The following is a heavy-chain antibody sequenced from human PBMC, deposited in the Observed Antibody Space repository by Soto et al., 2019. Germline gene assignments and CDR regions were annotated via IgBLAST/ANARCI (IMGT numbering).Heavy chain of an antibody. D-gene: IGHD4-17*01. J-gene: IGHJ4*02. CDR1: GGSISSYY. CDR3: ARDPYGDYYFDY. Sequence: SETLSLTCTVSGGSISSYYWSWIRQPPGKGLEWVGYIYYSGSTNYNPSLKSRVTISVDTSKNQFSLKLSSVTAADTAVYYCARDPYGDYYFDYWGQGTLVTVSS. V-gene: IGHV4-59*01. CDR2: IYYSGST.